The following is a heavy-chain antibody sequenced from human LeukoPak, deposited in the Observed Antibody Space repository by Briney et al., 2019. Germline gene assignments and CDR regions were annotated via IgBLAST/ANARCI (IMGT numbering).Heavy chain of an antibody. CDR3: AREGFDIVGALDY. D-gene: IGHD1-26*01. J-gene: IGHJ4*02. CDR2: IYSGGST. CDR1: GFTFSSYA. V-gene: IGHV3-53*01. Sequence: GGSLRLSCAASGFTFSSYAMSWVRQAPGKGLEWVSVIYSGGSTYYADSVKGRFTISRDNSKNTLYLQMNSLRAEDTGVYYCAREGFDIVGALDYWGQGTLVTVSS.